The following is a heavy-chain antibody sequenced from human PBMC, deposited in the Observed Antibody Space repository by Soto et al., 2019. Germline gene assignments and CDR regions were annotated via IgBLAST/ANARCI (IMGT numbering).Heavy chain of an antibody. V-gene: IGHV4-31*03. CDR3: ARGEYRGSTPLSAHYFEY. CDR2: IYHSGTT. D-gene: IGHD6-25*01. J-gene: IGHJ4*02. Sequence: QVQLQESGPGLVKPSQTLSLTCSVSGGSISSGGYFWSWIRQHPGKGLEWNGYIYHSGTTHYNPSLSSRLTMSVDTSKNQFSLNLSSVTAANTAVYYCARGEYRGSTPLSAHYFEYWGQGILVAVSS. CDR1: GGSISSGGYF.